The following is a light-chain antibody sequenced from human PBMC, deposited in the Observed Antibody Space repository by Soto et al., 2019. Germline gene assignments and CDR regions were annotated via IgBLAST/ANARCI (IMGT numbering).Light chain of an antibody. CDR2: SNN. Sequence: VLTQPPSASGTPGQRVTISCPGSSSNIGSNYVYWYQQLPGTAPKLLIYSNNQRPSGVPDRFSGSKSGTSASLAISGLRSEDEADYYCAAWDDSLSAFYVFGTGTKVTVL. V-gene: IGLV1-47*02. CDR1: SSNIGSNY. CDR3: AAWDDSLSAFYV. J-gene: IGLJ1*01.